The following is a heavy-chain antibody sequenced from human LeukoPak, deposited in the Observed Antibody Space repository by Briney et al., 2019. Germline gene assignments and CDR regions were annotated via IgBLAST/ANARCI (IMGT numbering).Heavy chain of an antibody. V-gene: IGHV3-21*01. CDR3: ARDLAWDAFDI. Sequence: GGSLRLSCAASGFIFSSYAMSWVRQAPGKGLEWVSSIHSSSGSIYYADSLKGRFTISRDNAKNSLYLQMNSLRAEDTAVYYCARDLAWDAFDIWGRGTMVTVSS. CDR2: IHSSSGSI. J-gene: IGHJ3*02. CDR1: GFIFSSYA.